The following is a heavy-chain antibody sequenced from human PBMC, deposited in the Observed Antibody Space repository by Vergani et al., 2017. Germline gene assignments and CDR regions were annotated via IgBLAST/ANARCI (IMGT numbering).Heavy chain of an antibody. J-gene: IGHJ6*03. V-gene: IGHV4-39*01. Sequence: QLQLQESGPGLVKPSETLSLTCTVSGGSISSSSYYWGWIRQPPGKGLEWIGSIYYSGSTYYNPSLKSRVTISVDTSKNQFSLKLSSVTAADTAVYYCARQXAKTDINYYYYMDVWGKGTTVTVSS. D-gene: IGHD4/OR15-4a*01. CDR3: ARQXAKTDINYYYYMDV. CDR2: IYYSGST. CDR1: GGSISSSSYY.